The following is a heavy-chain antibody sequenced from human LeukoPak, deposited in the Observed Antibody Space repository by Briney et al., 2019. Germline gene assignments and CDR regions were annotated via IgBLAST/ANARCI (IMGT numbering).Heavy chain of an antibody. CDR3: AREEVPHGFDI. CDR1: GGSISSGGYY. J-gene: IGHJ3*02. Sequence: SETLSLTCTVSGGSISSGGYYWSWIRQHPGKGLEWIGHIYYSGSTYYNPSLKSRVTISLDTSKNQFSLKLSSVTAADTAVYYCAREEVPHGFDIWGQGTMVTVSS. CDR2: IYYSGST. V-gene: IGHV4-31*03.